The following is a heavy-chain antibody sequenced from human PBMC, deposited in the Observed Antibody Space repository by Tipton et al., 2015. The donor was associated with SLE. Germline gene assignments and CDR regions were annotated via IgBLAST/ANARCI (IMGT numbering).Heavy chain of an antibody. CDR2: ISRDGSNT. CDR3: GRGVYSEGSVGMDV. Sequence: GSLRLSCAASGFTFSSHWMYWVRQAPGKGLVWVSRISRDGSNTYYADSVEGRFTISRDNAKNTVYLQMHSLRVDDTAVYYCGRGVYSEGSVGMDVWGQGTTVTVSS. D-gene: IGHD3-22*01. J-gene: IGHJ6*02. CDR1: GFTFSSHW. V-gene: IGHV3-74*01.